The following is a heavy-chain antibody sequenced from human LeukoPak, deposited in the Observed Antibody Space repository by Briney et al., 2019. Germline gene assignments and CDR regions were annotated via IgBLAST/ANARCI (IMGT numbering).Heavy chain of an antibody. CDR2: ISAYNGNT. D-gene: IGHD2-2*01. Sequence: GASLKVSCKASGFTFTSHGFSWVRQAPGQGLEWMGWISAYNGNTNYAQKFQGRSTMTTDTSTSTAYMELRSLRYDDTAVYFCARGGPSSRIDYWGQGTLVTVSS. J-gene: IGHJ4*02. CDR3: ARGGPSSRIDY. CDR1: GFTFTSHG. V-gene: IGHV1-18*01.